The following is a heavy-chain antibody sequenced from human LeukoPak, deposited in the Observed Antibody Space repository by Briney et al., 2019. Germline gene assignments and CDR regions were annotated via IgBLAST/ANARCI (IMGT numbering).Heavy chain of an antibody. D-gene: IGHD6-13*01. CDR1: GYRFTDYW. V-gene: IGHV5-51*01. CDR3: ARGAAGTTPDYYYFGLDV. Sequence: GESLKISCKCSGYRFTDYWIGWVRQMPGKGVEWMGIIYPGDSDARYGPSFRGQVTISADKSINTAHLQWSSLKASDTAMYYWARGAAGTTPDYYYFGLDVWGQGTTVRVSS. CDR2: IYPGDSDA. J-gene: IGHJ6*02.